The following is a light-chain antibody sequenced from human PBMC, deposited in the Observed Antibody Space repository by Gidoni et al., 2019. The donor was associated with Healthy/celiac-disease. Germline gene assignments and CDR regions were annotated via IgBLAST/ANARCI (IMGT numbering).Light chain of an antibody. Sequence: DIVMTQSQDSLAVSLGERATINCKSSQSVLYSSNNKNYLAWYPQKPGQPPKLLIYWASTRESGVPDRFSGSGSGTDFTLTISSLQAEDVAVYYCQQYYSTPWTFGQGTKVEIK. CDR1: QSVLYSSNNKNY. CDR2: WAS. CDR3: QQYYSTPWT. J-gene: IGKJ1*01. V-gene: IGKV4-1*01.